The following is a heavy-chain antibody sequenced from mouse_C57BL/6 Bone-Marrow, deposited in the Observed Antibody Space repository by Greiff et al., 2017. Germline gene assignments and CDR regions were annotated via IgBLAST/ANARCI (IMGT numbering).Heavy chain of an antibody. J-gene: IGHJ4*01. D-gene: IGHD1-1*01. Sequence: VKLQESGSELRSPGSSVKLSCKAFDSEVFPIAYMCWVRQKPGHGFEWIGGILPSIGRTIYGEKCEDKATLDADTLYNTAYLELNSLTSEDSAIYYCAGNLYYDDYAMDYWGQGTSVTVSS. CDR1: DSEVFPIAY. CDR2: ILPSIGRT. CDR3: AGNLYYDDYAMDY. V-gene: IGHV15-2*01.